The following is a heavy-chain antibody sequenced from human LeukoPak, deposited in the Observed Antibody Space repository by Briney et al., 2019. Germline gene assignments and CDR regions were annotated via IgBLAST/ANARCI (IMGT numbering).Heavy chain of an antibody. CDR3: ARWIRGVGYYYYGMDV. J-gene: IGHJ6*04. D-gene: IGHD5-18*01. CDR2: IIPIFGTA. CDR1: GGTFSSYA. Sequence: ASVKVSCKASGGTFSSYAISWVRQAPGQGLEWMGGIIPIFGTANYAQKFQGRATITADESTSTAYMELSSLRSEDTAVYYCARWIRGVGYYYYGMDVWGKGTTVTVSS. V-gene: IGHV1-69*13.